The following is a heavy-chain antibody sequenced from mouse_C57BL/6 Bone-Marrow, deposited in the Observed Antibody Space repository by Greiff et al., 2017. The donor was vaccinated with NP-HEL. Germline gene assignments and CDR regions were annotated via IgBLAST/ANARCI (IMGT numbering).Heavy chain of an antibody. CDR2: INPSNGGT. CDR3: RFYYGSSRYYYAMDY. Sequence: QVQLKQPGTELVKPGASVKLSCKASGYTFTSYWMHWVKQRPGQGLEWIGNINPSNGGTNYNEKFKSKATLTVDKSSSTAYMQLSSLTSEDSAVYYCRFYYGSSRYYYAMDYWGQGTSVTVSS. CDR1: GYTFTSYW. J-gene: IGHJ4*01. V-gene: IGHV1-53*01. D-gene: IGHD1-1*01.